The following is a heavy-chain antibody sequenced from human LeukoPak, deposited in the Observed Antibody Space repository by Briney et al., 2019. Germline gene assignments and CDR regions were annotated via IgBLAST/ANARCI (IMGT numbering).Heavy chain of an antibody. CDR1: GFTFSSYG. Sequence: GVSLRLSCAASGFTFSSYGMHWVRRAPGKGLEWVAVIRYDGSNKYYADSVKGRFTISRDNSKNTLYLQMNSLRAEDTAVYYCARGYDSSGYYRFDYWGQGTLVTVSP. CDR3: ARGYDSSGYYRFDY. D-gene: IGHD3-22*01. J-gene: IGHJ4*02. CDR2: IRYDGSNK. V-gene: IGHV3-33*01.